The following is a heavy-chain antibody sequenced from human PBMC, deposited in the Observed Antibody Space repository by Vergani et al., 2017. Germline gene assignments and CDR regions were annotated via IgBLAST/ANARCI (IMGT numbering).Heavy chain of an antibody. CDR3: ASKTSDYVEFPLYYYGMDF. J-gene: IGHJ6*02. V-gene: IGHV1-69*12. Sequence: QVQLVQSGAEVKKPGSSVKVSCKASGGTFSSYAISWVRQAPGQGLEWMGGIIPIFGTAKYAQKFQGRVTITADESTSTAYMELSSLRSEDTAVYYCASKTSDYVEFPLYYYGMDFWGQGTTVTVSS. D-gene: IGHD4-17*01. CDR1: GGTFSSYA. CDR2: IIPIFGTA.